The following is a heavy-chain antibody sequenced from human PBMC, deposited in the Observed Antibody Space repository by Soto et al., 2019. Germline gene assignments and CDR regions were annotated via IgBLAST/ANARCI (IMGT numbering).Heavy chain of an antibody. J-gene: IGHJ4*02. D-gene: IGHD6-19*01. CDR2: IYYSGYT. CDR3: ARSGGHLPFDY. V-gene: IGHV4-30-4*01. Sequence: QVQLQESGPGLVKPSQTLSLTCTVSGGSISSGDYKWRWIRQPPGKGLEWSGYIYYSGYTYNNPSLKLRVTISVDASKHQFSLTLSSVSVADTAVYYCARSGGHLPFDYWGQGTLVTVSS. CDR1: GGSISSGDYK.